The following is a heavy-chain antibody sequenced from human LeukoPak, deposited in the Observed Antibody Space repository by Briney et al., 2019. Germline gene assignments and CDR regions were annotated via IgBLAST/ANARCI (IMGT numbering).Heavy chain of an antibody. J-gene: IGHJ4*02. CDR3: ARETSRGDYSPDF. CDR1: GGSFSGYY. CDR2: INHSGSP. D-gene: IGHD2-15*01. V-gene: IGHV4-34*01. Sequence: PSETLSLTCAVYGGSFSGYYWSWIRQPPGKGLEWIGEINHSGSPNYNPSLKSRVTISLDTSKNQFSLKLNSVTAADTAIYYCARETSRGDYSPDFWGQGTLVTVSS.